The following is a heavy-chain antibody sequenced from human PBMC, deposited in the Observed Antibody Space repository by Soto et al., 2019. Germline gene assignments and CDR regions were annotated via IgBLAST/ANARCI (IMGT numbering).Heavy chain of an antibody. V-gene: IGHV3-30-3*01. CDR2: ISYDGSNK. CDR1: GFTFSSYA. J-gene: IGHJ4*02. Sequence: PGGSLRLSCAASGFTFSSYAMHWVRQAPGKGLEWVAVISYDGSNKYYADSVKGRFTISRDNSKNTLYLQMNSLRAEDTAVYYCARDGGYEFFSGHYFAYWGQGTLVTVSS. CDR3: ARDGGYEFFSGHYFAY. D-gene: IGHD3-16*01.